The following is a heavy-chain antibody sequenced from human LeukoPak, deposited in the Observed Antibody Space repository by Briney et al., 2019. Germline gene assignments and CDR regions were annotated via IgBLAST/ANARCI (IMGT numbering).Heavy chain of an antibody. V-gene: IGHV4-34*01. J-gene: IGHJ3*02. D-gene: IGHD2-15*01. CDR2: INDSGNT. CDR1: GGSFSAYN. CDR3: ARLSSDYYCSGGSCLRGSAFDI. Sequence: PSETLSLTCAVYGGSFSAYNWNWVRQPPGKGLEWIGEINDSGNTNYNPSLESRVTISVDTSKNQFSLKLRSVTAADTAVYYCARLSSDYYCSGGSCLRGSAFDIWGQGTLVTVSS.